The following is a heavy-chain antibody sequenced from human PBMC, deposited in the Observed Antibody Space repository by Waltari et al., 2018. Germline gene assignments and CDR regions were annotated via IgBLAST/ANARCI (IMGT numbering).Heavy chain of an antibody. CDR3: ARVGDYHGSGRFGLDV. CDR1: GGSFSGYF. J-gene: IGHJ6*02. D-gene: IGHD3-10*01. CDR2: INRDGSN. V-gene: IGHV4-34*01. Sequence: QVQLQQWGAGRLTPSETLSRTCAVYGGSFSGYFWSWIRQSPGKGLEWIGQINRDGSNKFNPSLKSRVAMSVDTIKSQISLRLSSVTAADAAVYYCARVGDYHGSGRFGLDVWGQGTRVTVSS.